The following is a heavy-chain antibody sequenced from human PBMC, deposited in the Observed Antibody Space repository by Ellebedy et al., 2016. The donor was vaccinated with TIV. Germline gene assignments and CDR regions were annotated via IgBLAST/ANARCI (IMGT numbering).Heavy chain of an antibody. CDR2: IGTSSTHT. D-gene: IGHD5-12*01. V-gene: IGHV3-11*06. J-gene: IGHJ4*01. CDR1: GFTFSDYY. Sequence: GESLKISCAASGFTFSDYYMNWIRQAPGKGLEWVSYIGTSSTHTNYADSVKGRFTISGDNAKNSLYLQMNSLSAEDTAVYYCARRVASKASFDYWGHGTLVTVSS. CDR3: ARRVASKASFDY.